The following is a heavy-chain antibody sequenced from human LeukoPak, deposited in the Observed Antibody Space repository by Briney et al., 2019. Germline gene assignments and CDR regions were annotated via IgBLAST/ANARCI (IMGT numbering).Heavy chain of an antibody. V-gene: IGHV3-23*01. D-gene: IGHD6-13*01. CDR1: GLIFGNYA. CDR3: ANWGGVGSSSWYFGPFGY. Sequence: GGSLRLSCAASGLIFGNYAMTWVRQAPAKGLEWVSTISTSGGSTHYADSVKGRFTISRDNSKNTLFLQMNSLRAEDTAVYYCANWGGVGSSSWYFGPFGYWGQGTLVTVSS. J-gene: IGHJ4*02. CDR2: ISTSGGST.